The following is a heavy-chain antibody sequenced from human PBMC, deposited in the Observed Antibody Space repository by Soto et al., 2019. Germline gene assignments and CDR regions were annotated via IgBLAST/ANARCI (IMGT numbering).Heavy chain of an antibody. J-gene: IGHJ4*02. V-gene: IGHV3-30-3*01. CDR2: ISYDGSNK. Sequence: QVQLVESGGGVVQPGRSLRLSCAASGFTFSSYAMHWVRQAPGKGXXWVAVISYDGSNKYYADSVKGRFTISRDNSKNTLYLQMNSLRAXXXAXXXCXXXXXXXXXHPFDYWGQGTLVTVSS. CDR1: GFTFSSYA. CDR3: XXXXXXXXXHPFDY.